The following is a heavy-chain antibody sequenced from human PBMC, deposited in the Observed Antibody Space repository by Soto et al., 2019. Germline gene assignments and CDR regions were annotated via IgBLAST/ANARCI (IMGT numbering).Heavy chain of an antibody. Sequence: ASVKVSCKASGYTFTSYDINWVRQATGQGLEWMGWMNPNSGNTGYAQKFQGRVPMTRNTSISTAYMELSSLRSEDTAVYYCARSSTRLDSDYYGLDVWGQGTTVTVSS. CDR1: GYTFTSYD. CDR3: ARSSTRLDSDYYGLDV. V-gene: IGHV1-8*01. CDR2: MNPNSGNT. D-gene: IGHD2-2*01. J-gene: IGHJ6*02.